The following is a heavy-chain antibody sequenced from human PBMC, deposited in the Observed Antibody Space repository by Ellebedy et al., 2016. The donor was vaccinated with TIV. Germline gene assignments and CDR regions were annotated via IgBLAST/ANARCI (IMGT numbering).Heavy chain of an antibody. CDR3: ARDLANGDYV. CDR1: GGTFSSYA. J-gene: IGHJ4*02. V-gene: IGHV1-69*13. Sequence: AASVKVSCKASGGTFSSYAISWVRQAPGQGLEWMGGIIPIFGTANYAQKFQGRVTITADESTSTAYMELSSLRSEDTAVYYCARDLANGDYVWGQGTLVTVSS. D-gene: IGHD4-17*01. CDR2: IIPIFGTA.